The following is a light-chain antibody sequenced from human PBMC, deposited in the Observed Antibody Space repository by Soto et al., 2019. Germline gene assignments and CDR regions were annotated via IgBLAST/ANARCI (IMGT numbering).Light chain of an antibody. CDR1: QSVSSN. CDR3: LQYHNLWA. V-gene: IGKV3-15*01. Sequence: EVVMTQSPATLSVSLGDRATLSCRASQSVSSNLAWYQQKPGQAPRLLIYRASTRATGIPARFSGSGSGTEFTLTISSLQSEDFTVYSCLQYHNLWAFGQGTKVDNK. CDR2: RAS. J-gene: IGKJ1*01.